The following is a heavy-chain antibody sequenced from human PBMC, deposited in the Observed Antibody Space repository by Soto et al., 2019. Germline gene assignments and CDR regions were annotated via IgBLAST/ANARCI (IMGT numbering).Heavy chain of an antibody. J-gene: IGHJ5*02. CDR2: IFPADSDT. V-gene: IGHV5-51*01. CDR1: GYNFYTSW. CDR3: GIYNVVIDEINWFDP. Sequence: DSLKISCKFSGYNFYTSWIGWVRQMPGKGLEWMGIIFPADSDTRYSPSFQAQLTLSVDKSISTAFLQWSSRWASQTAIYNCGIYNVVIDEINWFDPWGQATQVTVSS. D-gene: IGHD2-21*01.